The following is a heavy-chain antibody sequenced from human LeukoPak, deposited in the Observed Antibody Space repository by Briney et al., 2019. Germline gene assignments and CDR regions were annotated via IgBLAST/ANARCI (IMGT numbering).Heavy chain of an antibody. V-gene: IGHV1-69*05. D-gene: IGHD6-13*01. J-gene: IGHJ5*02. CDR2: IIPIFGTA. Sequence: ASVKVSCKASGGTFSSYAISWVRQAPGQGLEWMGGIIPIFGTANYAQKFQGRVTITMDESTSTAYMELSSLRSEDTAVYYCARDSLVGYSSSLNWFDPWGQGTLVTVSS. CDR3: ARDSLVGYSSSLNWFDP. CDR1: GGTFSSYA.